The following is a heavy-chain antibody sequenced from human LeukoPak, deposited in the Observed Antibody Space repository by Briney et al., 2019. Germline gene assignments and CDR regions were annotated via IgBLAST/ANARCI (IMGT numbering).Heavy chain of an antibody. V-gene: IGHV7-4-1*02. CDR2: INTNTGNP. CDR3: ARDLRGSGSSYDDY. J-gene: IGHJ4*02. Sequence: ASVKVSCKASGYTFTNYAMNWVRQAPGQGLEWMGWINTNTGNPTYVQGFTGRFVFSLDTSVSAAYLQISSLKAEDTAVYYCARDLRGSGSSYDDYWGQGTLVTVSS. D-gene: IGHD3-22*01. CDR1: GYTFTNYA.